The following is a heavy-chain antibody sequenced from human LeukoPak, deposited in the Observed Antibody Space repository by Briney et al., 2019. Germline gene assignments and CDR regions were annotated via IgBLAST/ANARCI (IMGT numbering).Heavy chain of an antibody. V-gene: IGHV3-11*03. CDR1: GFTFSDYH. CDR2: ISFGSTYT. J-gene: IGHJ3*02. Sequence: GGSLRLSCAASGFTFSDYHMSWIRQAPGKGLEWVSYISFGSTYTNYADSVKGRFTISRDNAKNSLYLQMNSLRAEDTAVYYCARNDAFDIWGQGTMVTAS. CDR3: ARNDAFDI.